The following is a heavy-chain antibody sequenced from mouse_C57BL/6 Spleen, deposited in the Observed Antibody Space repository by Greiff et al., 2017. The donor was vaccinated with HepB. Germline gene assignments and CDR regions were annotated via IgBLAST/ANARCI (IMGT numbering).Heavy chain of an antibody. CDR3: ARGHHYYGSSYFDY. V-gene: IGHV5-17*01. D-gene: IGHD1-1*01. CDR1: GFTFSDYG. J-gene: IGHJ2*01. Sequence: EVKLMESGGGLVKPGGSLKLSCAASGFTFSDYGMHWVRQAPEKGLEWVAYISSGSSTIYYADTVKGRFTISRDNAKNTLFLQMTSLRSEDTAMYYCARGHHYYGSSYFDYWGQGTTLTVSS. CDR2: ISSGSSTI.